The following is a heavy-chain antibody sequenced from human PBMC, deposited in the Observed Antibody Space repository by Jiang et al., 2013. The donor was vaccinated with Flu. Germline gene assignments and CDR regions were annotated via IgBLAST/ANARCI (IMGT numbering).Heavy chain of an antibody. CDR1: GGSISSGGYY. D-gene: IGHD2-2*01. J-gene: IGHJ4*02. V-gene: IGHV4-31*03. CDR2: IYYSGST. CDR3: ARAPVVPAAINHYFDY. Sequence: GPGLVKPSQTLSLTCTVSGGSISSGGYYWSWIRQHPGKGLEWIGYIYYSGSTYYNPSLKSRVTISVDTSKNQFSLKLSSVTAADTAVYYCARAPVVPAAINHYFDYWGQGTLVTVSS.